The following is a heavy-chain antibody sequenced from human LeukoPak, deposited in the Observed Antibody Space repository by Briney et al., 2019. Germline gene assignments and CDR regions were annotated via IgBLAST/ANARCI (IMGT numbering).Heavy chain of an antibody. CDR1: GGSFSGYC. CDR3: ARAAPMVRGVPLDY. D-gene: IGHD3-10*01. CDR2: INHSGST. J-gene: IGHJ4*02. Sequence: PSETLSLTCAVYGGSFSGYCWSWIRQPPGKGLEWIGEINHSGSTNYNPSLKSRFTISVDTSKNQFSLKLSSVTAADTAVYYCARAAPMVRGVPLDYWGQGTLVTVSS. V-gene: IGHV4-34*01.